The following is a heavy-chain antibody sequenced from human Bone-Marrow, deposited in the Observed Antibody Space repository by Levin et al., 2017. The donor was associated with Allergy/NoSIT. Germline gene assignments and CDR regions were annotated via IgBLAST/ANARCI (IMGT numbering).Heavy chain of an antibody. CDR3: ARGVATFSWIDS. CDR1: GFSVSTNY. J-gene: IGHJ4*02. Sequence: GESLKISCAASGFSVSTNYMTWVRQAPGKGLEWVSVIYGGESTSHADSVKGRFTISRDNSKDTLYLEMNSLNVEDTAVYYCARGVATFSWIDSWGQGTLVTVSS. V-gene: IGHV3-53*01. CDR2: IYGGEST. D-gene: IGHD5-12*01.